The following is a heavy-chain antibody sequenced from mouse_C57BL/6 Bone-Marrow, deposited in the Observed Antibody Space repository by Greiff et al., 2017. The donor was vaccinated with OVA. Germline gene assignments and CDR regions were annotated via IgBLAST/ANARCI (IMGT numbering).Heavy chain of an antibody. V-gene: IGHV3-6*01. CDR2: ISYDGSN. D-gene: IGHD1-1*01. CDR1: GYSITSGYY. CDR3: ARGDTTVVGDWYCDV. Sequence: ESGPGLVKPSQSLSLTCSVTGYSITSGYYWNWIRQFPGNKLEWMGYISYDGSNKYNPSLKNRIPITRDTSKNQFFLKLNSVTTEDTATYYCARGDTTVVGDWYCDVWGTGTTVTVSS. J-gene: IGHJ1*03.